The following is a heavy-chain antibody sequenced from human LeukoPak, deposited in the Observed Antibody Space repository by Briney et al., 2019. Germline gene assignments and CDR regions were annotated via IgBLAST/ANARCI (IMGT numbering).Heavy chain of an antibody. D-gene: IGHD3-9*01. Sequence: PSETLSLTFRVSGGSMTSYDWSWTLQPPGKGLEWLGYIYYSGSTNYNPSLKSRVTISVDTSKNQFSLKLSSVTAADTAVYYCARHVWLQPFDYWGQGTLVTVSS. J-gene: IGHJ4*02. CDR2: IYYSGST. V-gene: IGHV4-59*08. CDR3: ARHVWLQPFDY. CDR1: GGSMTSYD.